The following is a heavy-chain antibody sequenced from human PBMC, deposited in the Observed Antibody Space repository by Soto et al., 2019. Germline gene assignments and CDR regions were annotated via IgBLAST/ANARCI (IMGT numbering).Heavy chain of an antibody. CDR2: IIPIFGTA. D-gene: IGHD2-21*02. CDR1: GGTFSSYA. CDR3: AREVYCGGDCYPSRYGMDV. J-gene: IGHJ6*02. Sequence: VSCKASGGTFSSYAISWVRQAPGQGLEWMGGIIPIFGTANYAQKFQGRVTITADESTSTAYMELSSLRSEDTAVYYCAREVYCGGDCYPSRYGMDVWGQGTTVTVSS. V-gene: IGHV1-69*01.